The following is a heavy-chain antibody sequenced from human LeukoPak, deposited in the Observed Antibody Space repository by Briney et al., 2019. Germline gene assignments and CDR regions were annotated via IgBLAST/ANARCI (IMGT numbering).Heavy chain of an antibody. J-gene: IGHJ4*02. CDR1: GGSFSGYY. V-gene: IGHV4-34*01. Sequence: SETLSLTCAVYGGSFSGYYWSWIRQPPGKGLEWIGEINHSGSTNYNPSLKSRVTISVDTSKNQFSLKLSSVTAADTAVYYCARVYIAVVPAAIPDHFDYWGQGTLVTVSS. D-gene: IGHD2-2*02. CDR2: INHSGST. CDR3: ARVYIAVVPAAIPDHFDY.